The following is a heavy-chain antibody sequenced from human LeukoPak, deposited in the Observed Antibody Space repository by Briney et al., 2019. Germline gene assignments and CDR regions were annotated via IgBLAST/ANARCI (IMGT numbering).Heavy chain of an antibody. D-gene: IGHD3-16*01. Sequence: GGSLRLSCAASGFTFSTFAMHWVRQSPGKGLGWVSSITGSGPYILYADSVKRLFTISRYNASNSLYLEMNALRAERTGMYYCVRDVGAVRGEVYFDYWGQGTLVTVSS. CDR3: VRDVGAVRGEVYFDY. CDR1: GFTFSTFA. J-gene: IGHJ4*02. V-gene: IGHV3-21*01. CDR2: ITGSGPYI.